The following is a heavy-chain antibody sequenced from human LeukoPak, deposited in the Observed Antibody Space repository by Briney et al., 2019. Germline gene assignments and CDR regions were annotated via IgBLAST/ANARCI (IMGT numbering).Heavy chain of an antibody. Sequence: GGSLRLSCAASGFTFNNYAMSWVRQAPGKGLEWVSAISGSGSTTYYADSVKGRFTISRDNSKNTLYLQMNSLRAEDTAVYYCAKGGLEWNLDYWGQGTLVTVSS. CDR2: ISGSGSTT. D-gene: IGHD3-3*01. J-gene: IGHJ4*02. V-gene: IGHV3-23*01. CDR1: GFTFNNYA. CDR3: AKGGLEWNLDY.